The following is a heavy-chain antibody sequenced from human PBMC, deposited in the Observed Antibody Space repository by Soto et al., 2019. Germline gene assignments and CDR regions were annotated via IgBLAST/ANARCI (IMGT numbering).Heavy chain of an antibody. J-gene: IGHJ3*02. CDR1: GFTLSRYS. CDR2: IDTGSVSK. V-gene: IGHV3-48*02. CDR3: TRDRLTGDFREAFDI. D-gene: IGHD3-9*01. Sequence: EAQLVESGGGLVQPGGSLRLSCAASGFTLSRYSMSWVRQAPGNGLEYIAYIDTGSVSKYYADSVEGRFAVFRDNARNSLYLQLNSLRDEDTALYFCTRDRLTGDFREAFDIWGQGTLVTVSS.